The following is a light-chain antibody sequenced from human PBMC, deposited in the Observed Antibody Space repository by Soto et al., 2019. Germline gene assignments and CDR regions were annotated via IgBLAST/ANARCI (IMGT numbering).Light chain of an antibody. V-gene: IGKV1-39*01. J-gene: IGKJ2*01. CDR2: PAS. CDR3: QQSYSTPHT. Sequence: DIQMTQSPSSLSASVGDRVTITCQASQSISSYLNWCQQKPGKAPKLLIYPASSLQSGVPSRFSGSGSGTDFTLTISSLQPEDFATYYCQQSYSTPHTFGQGTKLEIK. CDR1: QSISSY.